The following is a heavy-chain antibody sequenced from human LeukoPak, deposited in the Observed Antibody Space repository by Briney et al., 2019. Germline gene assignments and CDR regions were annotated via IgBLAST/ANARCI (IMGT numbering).Heavy chain of an antibody. CDR3: ARVYNYYDTSGYYLGNYFDY. D-gene: IGHD3-22*01. CDR2: ISTNNGNT. CDR1: GYTFTSYG. J-gene: IGHJ4*02. V-gene: IGHV1-18*01. Sequence: ASVKVSCKASGYTFTSYGITWVRQAPGQGLEWMGWISTNNGNTNNAQKLQGRVTMTTDTSTSTAYMELRSLRSDDTAVYYCARVYNYYDTSGYYLGNYFDYWGRGTLVTVSS.